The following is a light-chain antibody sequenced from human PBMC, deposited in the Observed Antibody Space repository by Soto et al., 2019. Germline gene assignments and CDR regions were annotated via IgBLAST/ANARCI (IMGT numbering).Light chain of an antibody. CDR3: QQYNDWPPEYT. Sequence: EIVMTQSPATLSVSPGERATLSCRASQSVSSSLAWYQQKPGQAPRLLIYGASTRAPGIPARFSATGSGTEFTLTISSLPSEDFAIYYCQQYNDWPPEYTFGQGTKLEIK. CDR1: QSVSSS. J-gene: IGKJ2*01. CDR2: GAS. V-gene: IGKV3-15*01.